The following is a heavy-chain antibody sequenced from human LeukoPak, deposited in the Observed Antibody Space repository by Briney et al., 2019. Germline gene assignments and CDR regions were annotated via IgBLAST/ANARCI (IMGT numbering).Heavy chain of an antibody. CDR1: GFTFSSYG. V-gene: IGHV3-33*01. J-gene: IGHJ4*02. D-gene: IGHD3-3*01. Sequence: GGSLRLSCAASGFTFSSYGMHWVRQAPGKGLEWVAVIWYDGSNKYYADSVKGRFTISRDNSKNTLYLQMNSLRAEDTAVYYCARERYYDFWSGYLRWGQGTLVTVSS. CDR3: ARERYYDFWSGYLR. CDR2: IWYDGSNK.